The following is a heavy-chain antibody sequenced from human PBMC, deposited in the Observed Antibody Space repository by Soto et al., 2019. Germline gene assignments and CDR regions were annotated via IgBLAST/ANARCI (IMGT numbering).Heavy chain of an antibody. V-gene: IGHV4-34*01. J-gene: IGHJ5*02. CDR3: ARRARARGRGVRSNWFDL. CDR1: GGSFSGYY. CDR2: INHSGST. D-gene: IGHD3-10*01. Sequence: SETLSLTCAVYGGSFSGYYWSWIRQPPGKGLEWIGEINHSGSTNYNPSLKSRVTIAVDTSKNQFSLKLSSVTAADTAVYYCARRARARGRGVRSNWFDLWGQGTLVTLSS.